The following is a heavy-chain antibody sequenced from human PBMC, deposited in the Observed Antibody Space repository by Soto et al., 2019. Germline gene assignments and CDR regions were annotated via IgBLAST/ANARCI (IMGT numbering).Heavy chain of an antibody. CDR3: AKGQTMIVVAPDY. CDR2: ISYDGSNK. V-gene: IGHV3-30*18. J-gene: IGHJ4*02. Sequence: GGSLRLSCAASGFTLSSYGMHWVRQAPGKGLEWVAVISYDGSNKYYADSVKGRFTISRDNSKNTLYLQMNSLRAEDTAVYYCAKGQTMIVVAPDYWGQGTLVTVSS. CDR1: GFTLSSYG. D-gene: IGHD3-22*01.